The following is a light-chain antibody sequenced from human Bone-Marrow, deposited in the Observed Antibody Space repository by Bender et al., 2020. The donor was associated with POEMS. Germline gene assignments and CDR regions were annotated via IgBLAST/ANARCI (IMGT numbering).Light chain of an antibody. J-gene: IGLJ3*02. CDR3: AAWDDSLTWV. Sequence: QSILTQPPSASGTPGQRVTLSCSGSSSNIGINQVYWYQQLPETAPKLLISNNDRRPLGIPDRFSGSKSGTSASLDISGLRSEDEADYYCAAWDDSLTWVFGGGTKLTVL. V-gene: IGLV1-47*02. CDR1: SSNIGINQ. CDR2: NND.